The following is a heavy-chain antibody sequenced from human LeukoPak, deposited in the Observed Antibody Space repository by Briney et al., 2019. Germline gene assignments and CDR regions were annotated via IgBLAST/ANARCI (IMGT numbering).Heavy chain of an antibody. CDR1: GFTFSSYW. CDR3: IRTLIVATSPYMDV. Sequence: PGGSLRLSCAASGFTFSSYWMHWVRQAPGKGLVWVSRVNSDGTGTTYADSVEGRFTISRDNAKNTVYLQMNSLRAEDTAIYYCIRTLIVATSPYMDVWGKGTTFTVSS. J-gene: IGHJ6*03. D-gene: IGHD5-12*01. CDR2: VNSDGTGT. V-gene: IGHV3-74*01.